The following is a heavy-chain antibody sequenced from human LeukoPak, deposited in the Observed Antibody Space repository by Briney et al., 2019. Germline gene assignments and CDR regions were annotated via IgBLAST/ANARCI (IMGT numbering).Heavy chain of an antibody. V-gene: IGHV4-30-2*01. CDR2: IYHSGST. J-gene: IGHJ4*02. CDR3: ARVGADLSSRGFDY. D-gene: IGHD2-21*02. Sequence: SETLSLTCAVYGGSFSGYYWSWIRQPPGKGLEWTGYIYHSGSTYYNPSLKSRVTISVDRSKNQFSLKLSSVTAADTAAYYCARVGADLSSRGFDYWGQGTLVTVSS. CDR1: GGSFSGYY.